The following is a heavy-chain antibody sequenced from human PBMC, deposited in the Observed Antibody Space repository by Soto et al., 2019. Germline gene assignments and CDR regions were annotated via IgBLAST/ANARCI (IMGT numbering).Heavy chain of an antibody. CDR3: ARGPAYIDGWRTFDL. D-gene: IGHD6-19*01. Sequence: PEETLSLTCTVSDDSFRGAEYYWSWIRQPLGKGPEWIGYTYYNGDTKYNPALRSRVTMSEDTSKNQFSLRLSSVTAADTAVYFCARGPAYIDGWRTFDLWGRGSLVTVSS. J-gene: IGHJ4*02. CDR1: DDSFRGAEYY. CDR2: TYYNGDT. V-gene: IGHV4-61*08.